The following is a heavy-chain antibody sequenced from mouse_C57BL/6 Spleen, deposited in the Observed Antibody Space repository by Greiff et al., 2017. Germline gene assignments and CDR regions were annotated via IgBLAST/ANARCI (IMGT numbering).Heavy chain of an antibody. CDR1: GYSITSGYY. J-gene: IGHJ4*01. D-gene: IGHD4-1*02. CDR2: ISYDGSN. CDR3: ARGSTGTGAMDY. Sequence: DVKLQESGPGLVKPSQSLSLTCSVTGYSITSGYYWNWIRQFPGNKLEWMGYISYDGSNNYNPSLKNRISITRDTSKNQFFLKLNSVTTEDTATYYCARGSTGTGAMDYWGQGTSVTVSS. V-gene: IGHV3-6*01.